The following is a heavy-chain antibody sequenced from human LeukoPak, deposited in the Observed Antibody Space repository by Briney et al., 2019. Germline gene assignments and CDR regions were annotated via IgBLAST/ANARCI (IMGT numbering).Heavy chain of an antibody. D-gene: IGHD3-22*01. J-gene: IGHJ4*02. Sequence: GGSLRLSCAATGFTVCSDYMSWVRQAPGKGLEWVSVIYSGGSTYYADSVKGRFTISRDNSKNTLYLQMNSLRAEDTAVYYCAISTYYYDSSGYPFDYWGQGTLVTVSS. CDR1: GFTVCSDY. V-gene: IGHV3-66*01. CDR2: IYSGGST. CDR3: AISTYYYDSSGYPFDY.